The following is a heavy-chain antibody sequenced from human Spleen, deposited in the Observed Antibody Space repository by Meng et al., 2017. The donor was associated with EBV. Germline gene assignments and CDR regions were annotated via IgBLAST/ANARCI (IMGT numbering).Heavy chain of an antibody. CDR3: ATSPYYQDSSGLLH. V-gene: IGHV4-30-4*01. Sequence: PWPGPGLATPSPTPALTGTVSSGSLISAGDYWSWIRQPPGKGLEWIGHMYYTGNTYYNPSLKSRLAISVDTSKNRLSLSLASVTAADTAVYYCATSPYYQDSSGLLHWGQGALVTVSS. CDR1: SGSLISAGDY. CDR2: MYYTGNT. J-gene: IGHJ4*02. D-gene: IGHD3-22*01.